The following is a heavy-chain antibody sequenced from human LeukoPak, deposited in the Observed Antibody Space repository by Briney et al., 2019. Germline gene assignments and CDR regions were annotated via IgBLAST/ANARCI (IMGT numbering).Heavy chain of an antibody. CDR1: GVPFSNYY. CDR2: INHSAYT. Sequence: SETLSLTCAVSGVPFSNYYWSWVRQSPRQGLEWIGEINHSAYTNYNPSLKSRVTMSIDTSKNQFSLKLTPVTAADAGVYYCTRAVAGHRGWGKGALVTVSS. V-gene: IGHV4-34*01. CDR3: TRAVAGHRG. J-gene: IGHJ4*02. D-gene: IGHD6-19*01.